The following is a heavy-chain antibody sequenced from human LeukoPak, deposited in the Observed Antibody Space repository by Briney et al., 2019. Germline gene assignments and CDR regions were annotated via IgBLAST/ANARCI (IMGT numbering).Heavy chain of an antibody. CDR2: IYPGDSDT. CDR3: ARTVAGYSYGYYFDY. D-gene: IGHD5-18*01. CDR1: GYSFTSYW. V-gene: IGHV5-51*01. J-gene: IGHJ4*02. Sequence: GESLQISCKGSGYSFTSYWIGWVRQMPGKGLEWMGIIYPGDSDTRYSPSFQGQVTISADKSISTAYLQWSSLKASDTAMYYCARTVAGYSYGYYFDYWGQGTLVTVSS.